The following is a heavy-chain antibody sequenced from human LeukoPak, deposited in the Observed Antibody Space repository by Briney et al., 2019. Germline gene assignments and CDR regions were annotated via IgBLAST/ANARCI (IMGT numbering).Heavy chain of an antibody. CDR2: ISYDGSKK. CDR3: ARGWLERPDY. D-gene: IGHD1-1*01. Sequence: SGGSLRLSCAASGFTFSSYWMSWVRQAPGKGLEWVAVISYDGSKKYYADSVKGRFTISRDSSKNSLYLQMNSLRAEDTAIFYCARGWLERPDYWGQGTLVTVSS. J-gene: IGHJ4*02. CDR1: GFTFSSYW. V-gene: IGHV3-30-3*01.